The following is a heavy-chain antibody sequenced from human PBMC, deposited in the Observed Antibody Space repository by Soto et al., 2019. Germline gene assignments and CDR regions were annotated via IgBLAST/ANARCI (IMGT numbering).Heavy chain of an antibody. CDR1: GYTFVHYY. CDR2: LNPNGGAT. CDR3: ARFNVVRMVSAGLDF. V-gene: IGHV1-2*02. D-gene: IGHD2-21*01. Sequence: SVEVCFKNSGYTFVHYYIHWVRQAPGQGLEWLGWLNPNGGATNYAPKFQGRVTMTHDASISTVHMELSSLTPDDTAVYYCARFNVVRMVSAGLDFWGLGTLVTVSS. J-gene: IGHJ1*01.